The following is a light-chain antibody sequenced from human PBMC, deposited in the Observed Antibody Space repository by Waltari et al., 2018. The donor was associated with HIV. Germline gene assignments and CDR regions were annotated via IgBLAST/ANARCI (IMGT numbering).Light chain of an antibody. V-gene: IGKV2-28*01. CDR3: MQTLRIPWT. CDR2: LAT. J-gene: IGKJ1*01. CDR1: ESLRHENGLNY. Sequence: VVMIQSPRYLPASFGEPASIRCVSNESLRHENGLNYLDWYLQRPGRAPKLLIQLATSRAFGVPTRFGGSASDTNFTLTISRLETGDVGLYYCMQTLRIPWTFGQGTRV.